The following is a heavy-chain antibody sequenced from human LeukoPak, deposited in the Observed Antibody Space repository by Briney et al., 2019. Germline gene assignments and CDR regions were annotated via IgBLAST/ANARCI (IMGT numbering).Heavy chain of an antibody. Sequence: ASVKVSCKVSGYTLTELSMHWVRQAPGKGLEWMGGFDPEDGETIYAQKFQGRVTMTEDTSTDTAYMALSSLRSEDTAVYYCATALGYDILTGYYGYWGQGTLVTVSS. CDR3: ATALGYDILTGYYGY. V-gene: IGHV1-24*01. CDR1: GYTLTELS. CDR2: FDPEDGET. J-gene: IGHJ4*02. D-gene: IGHD3-9*01.